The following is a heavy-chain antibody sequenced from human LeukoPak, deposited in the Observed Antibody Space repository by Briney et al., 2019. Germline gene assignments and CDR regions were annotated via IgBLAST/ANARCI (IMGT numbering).Heavy chain of an antibody. V-gene: IGHV4-4*07. CDR1: GGSISSYY. Sequence: SETLSLTCTVSGGSISSYYWSWIRQPAGKGLEWIGRIYTSGSTNYNPSLKSRVPMSVDTSKNQFSLKLSSVTAADTAVYYCASNSYYDFWSGTLDYWGQGTLVTVSS. J-gene: IGHJ4*02. CDR3: ASNSYYDFWSGTLDY. D-gene: IGHD3-3*01. CDR2: IYTSGST.